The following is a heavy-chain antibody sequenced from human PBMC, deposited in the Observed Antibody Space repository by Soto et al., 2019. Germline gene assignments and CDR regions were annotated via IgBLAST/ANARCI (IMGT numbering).Heavy chain of an antibody. V-gene: IGHV1-69*13. D-gene: IGHD2-15*01. CDR2: IIPIFGTA. J-gene: IGHJ5*02. CDR3: AREEVAAPS. Sequence: ASVKVSCKASGGTSSSYAISWVRQAPGQGLEWMGGIIPIFGTANYAQKFQGRVTITADESTTTAYMELGSLRSEDTAMYYCAREEVAAPSWGQGTLVTVSS. CDR1: GGTSSSYA.